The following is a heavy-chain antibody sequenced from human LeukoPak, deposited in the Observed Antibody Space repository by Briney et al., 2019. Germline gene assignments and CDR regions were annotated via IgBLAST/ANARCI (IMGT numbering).Heavy chain of an antibody. J-gene: IGHJ3*02. Sequence: ASVKVSCKASGYTFTNYGISWVRQAPGQGLEWMGWINPNSGATNYAQNFQGRVTMTRDMSITTAYMELSRLTFDDTAVYYCARDYDYTGRSASDIWGQGTMVTVSS. D-gene: IGHD3-3*01. V-gene: IGHV1-2*02. CDR3: ARDYDYTGRSASDI. CDR1: GYTFTNYG. CDR2: INPNSGAT.